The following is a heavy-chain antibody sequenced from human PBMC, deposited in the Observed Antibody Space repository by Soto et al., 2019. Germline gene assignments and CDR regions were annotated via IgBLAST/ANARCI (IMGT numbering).Heavy chain of an antibody. Sequence: GGSLRLSCAASGFTFSSYAMSWVLQAPGKGLEWVSAISGSGGSTYYADSVKGRFTISRDNSKNTLYLQMNSLRAEDTAVYYCARAGSSSWYTSYYYYYYGMDVWGQGTTVTVSS. D-gene: IGHD6-13*01. CDR3: ARAGSSSWYTSYYYYYYGMDV. CDR2: ISGSGGST. J-gene: IGHJ6*02. V-gene: IGHV3-23*01. CDR1: GFTFSSYA.